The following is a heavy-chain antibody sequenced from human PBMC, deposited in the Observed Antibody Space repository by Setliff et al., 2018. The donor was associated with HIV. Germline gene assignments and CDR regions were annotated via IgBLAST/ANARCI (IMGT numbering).Heavy chain of an antibody. Sequence: ETLSLTCAVYGGSFGDQFWNWIRQSPGKGLEWIGEIHHGGGTKYNPSLKSRVTVSLDMSKNQFSLKLNSLTAADTGVYYCATFFVSTATTQDYWGQGTLVTVSS. D-gene: IGHD4-17*01. CDR3: ATFFVSTATTQDY. J-gene: IGHJ4*02. CDR2: IHHGGGT. CDR1: GGSFGDQF. V-gene: IGHV4-34*01.